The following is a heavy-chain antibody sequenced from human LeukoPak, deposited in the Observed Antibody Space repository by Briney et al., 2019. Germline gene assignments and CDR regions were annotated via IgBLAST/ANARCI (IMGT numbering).Heavy chain of an antibody. CDR1: GGTFSSYA. CDR2: IIPIFGTA. J-gene: IGHJ6*03. V-gene: IGHV1-69*06. Sequence: SVKVSCKASGGTFSSYAISWVRQAPGQGLEWMGGIIPIFGTANYAQKFQGRVTITADKSTSTAYMELSSLRSEDTAVYYCARGPYSSSWIYYYYYMDVWGKGTTVTVSS. D-gene: IGHD6-13*01. CDR3: ARGPYSSSWIYYYYYMDV.